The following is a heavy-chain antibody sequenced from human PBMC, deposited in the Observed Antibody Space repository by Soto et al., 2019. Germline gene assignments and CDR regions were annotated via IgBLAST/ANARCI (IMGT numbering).Heavy chain of an antibody. CDR3: TRGGDAYKNGH. CDR1: GGSISSGGYY. CDR2: IYYSEST. J-gene: IGHJ4*02. D-gene: IGHD2-21*01. V-gene: IGHV4-31*03. Sequence: SETLSLTCTVSGGSISSGGYYWSWIRQHPGKGLEWIGYIYYSESTHYNPSLKSRVTISVDTSKNQLSLKLTSVTAADTAVYYCTRGGDAYKNGHWGQGTLVTVSS.